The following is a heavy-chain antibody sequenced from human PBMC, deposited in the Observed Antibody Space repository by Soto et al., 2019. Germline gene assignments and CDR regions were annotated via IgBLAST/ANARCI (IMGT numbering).Heavy chain of an antibody. CDR2: IYYSGST. J-gene: IGHJ5*02. V-gene: IGHV4-59*01. CDR1: GGSISSYY. CDR3: ARDKGLYSGYDA. D-gene: IGHD5-12*01. Sequence: PSETLSLTCTVSGGSISSYYWSWIRQPPGKGLEWIGYIYYSGSTNYNPSLKSRVTISVDTSKNQFSLELSSVTAADTAVYYCARDKGLYSGYDAWGQGTLVTVSS.